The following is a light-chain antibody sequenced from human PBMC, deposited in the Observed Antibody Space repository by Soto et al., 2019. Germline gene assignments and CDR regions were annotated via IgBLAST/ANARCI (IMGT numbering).Light chain of an antibody. CDR3: QQLNSYPRT. Sequence: DIQLTQSPSFLSASIGDRVTITCRASQGISSYLAWYQLKPGKAPNLLIYGASTLQIGVPSRFSGSGSGTEFTLTISSLQPEDFATDYCQQLNSYPRTFGQGTKLEIK. CDR2: GAS. J-gene: IGKJ2*01. CDR1: QGISSY. V-gene: IGKV1-9*01.